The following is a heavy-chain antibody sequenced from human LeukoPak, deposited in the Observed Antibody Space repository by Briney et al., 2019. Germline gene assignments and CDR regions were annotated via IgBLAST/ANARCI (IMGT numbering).Heavy chain of an antibody. CDR3: ARPQCCIDDAFDI. Sequence: GASVKVSCKASGGTFSSYAISWVRQAPGQGLEWMGGIIPIFGTANYAQKFQGRVTITADESTGTAYMELSSLRSEDTAVYYCARPQCCIDDAFDIWGQGTMVTLSS. D-gene: IGHD2-8*02. J-gene: IGHJ3*02. CDR1: GGTFSSYA. CDR2: IIPIFGTA. V-gene: IGHV1-69*01.